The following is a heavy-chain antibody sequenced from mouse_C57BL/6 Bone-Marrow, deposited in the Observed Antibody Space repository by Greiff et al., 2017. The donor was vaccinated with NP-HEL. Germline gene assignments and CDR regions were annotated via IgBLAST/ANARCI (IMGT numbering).Heavy chain of an antibody. CDR3: TGQLRPHYAMDY. D-gene: IGHD3-2*02. Sequence: EVHLVESGGGLVQPGGSMKLSCVASGFTFSNYWMNWVRQSPEKGLEWVAQIRLKSDNYATHYAESVKGRFTISRDDSKSSVYLQMNNLRAEDTGIYYCTGQLRPHYAMDYWGQGTSVTVSS. CDR1: GFTFSNYW. V-gene: IGHV6-3*01. J-gene: IGHJ4*01. CDR2: IRLKSDNYAT.